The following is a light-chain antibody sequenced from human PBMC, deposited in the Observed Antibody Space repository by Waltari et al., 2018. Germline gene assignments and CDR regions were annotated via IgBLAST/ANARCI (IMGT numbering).Light chain of an antibody. CDR2: DDS. J-gene: IGLJ2*01. CDR3: HLWDGLLDHVV. Sequence: SYILTQPPSVSVAPGQAASITCGGADIGGRSVHWDQQRPGQAPSLVVFDDSDRPSGIPERLSGSRSGNTATLTISRVVAGDGADYFCHLWDGLLDHVVFGGGTKLTVL. CDR1: DIGGRS. V-gene: IGLV3-21*02.